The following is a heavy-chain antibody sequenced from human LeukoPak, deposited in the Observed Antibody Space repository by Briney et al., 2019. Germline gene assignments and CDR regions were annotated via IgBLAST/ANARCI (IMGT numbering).Heavy chain of an antibody. CDR3: ARDGESSSWYNYFDY. V-gene: IGHV3-21*01. J-gene: IGHJ4*02. CDR1: GFTFDDYA. CDR2: ISSSSSYI. Sequence: GGSLRLSCAASGFTFDDYAMHWVRQAPGKGLEWVSSISSSSSYIYYADSVKGRFTISRDNAKNSLYLQMNSLRAEDTAVYYCARDGESSSWYNYFDYWGQGTLVTVSS. D-gene: IGHD6-13*01.